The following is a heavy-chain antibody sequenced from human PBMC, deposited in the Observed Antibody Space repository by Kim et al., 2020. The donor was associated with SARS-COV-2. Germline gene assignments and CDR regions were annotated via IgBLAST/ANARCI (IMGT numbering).Heavy chain of an antibody. V-gene: IGHV4-59*01. CDR2: IYYSGST. J-gene: IGHJ5*02. CDR3: ARTSIADLYNWFDP. CDR1: GGSISSYY. Sequence: SETLSLTCTVSGGSISSYYWSWIRQPPGKGLEWVGDIYYSGSTNYNPSLKSRVTISVDTSKNQFSLKLITRTAADTAVYYCARTSIADLYNWFDPWGQGTLVTVSS. D-gene: IGHD6-6*01.